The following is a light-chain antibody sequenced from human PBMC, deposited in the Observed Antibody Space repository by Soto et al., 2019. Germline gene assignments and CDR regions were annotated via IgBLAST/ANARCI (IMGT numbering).Light chain of an antibody. CDR2: RNN. CDR1: RSNIGTNY. J-gene: IGLJ3*02. V-gene: IGLV1-47*01. CDR3: AAWDDSLSGGV. Sequence: QSVLTQPPSTSGTPGQRVTISCSGSRSNIGTNYVYWYQHLPGSAPKLLIYRNNKRPSGVPDRFSGSKSGTSASLAISGLRSEDEADYYCAAWDDSLSGGVFGGGTKVTVL.